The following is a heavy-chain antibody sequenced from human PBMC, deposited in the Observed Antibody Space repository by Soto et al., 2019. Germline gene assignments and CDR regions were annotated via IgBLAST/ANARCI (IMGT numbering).Heavy chain of an antibody. CDR1: GGSISSYY. CDR3: ARHRRPTVTTGHNYYYYYYMDV. Sequence: SETLSLTCTVSGGSISSYYWSWIRQPPGKGLEWIGYIYYSGSTNYNPSLKSRVTISVDTSKNQFSLKLSSVTAADTAVYYCARHRRPTVTTGHNYYYYYYMDVWGKGTTVTVSS. J-gene: IGHJ6*03. V-gene: IGHV4-59*08. CDR2: IYYSGST. D-gene: IGHD4-17*01.